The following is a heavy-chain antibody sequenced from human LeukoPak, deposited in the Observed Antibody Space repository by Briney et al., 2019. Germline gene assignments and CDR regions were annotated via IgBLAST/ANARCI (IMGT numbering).Heavy chain of an antibody. J-gene: IGHJ4*02. CDR3: AKDWSCDY. D-gene: IGHD1-26*01. V-gene: IGHV3-23*01. CDR1: GFTFSNSA. Sequence: PGGSLRLSCAASGFTFSNSAMTWVRQAPGKGLEWVSAISGSGDKIHYADSVKGRFTISRDNSKNTLYLQMNSLRVEDTAIYYYAKDWSCDYWGQGTLITVSS. CDR2: ISGSGDKI.